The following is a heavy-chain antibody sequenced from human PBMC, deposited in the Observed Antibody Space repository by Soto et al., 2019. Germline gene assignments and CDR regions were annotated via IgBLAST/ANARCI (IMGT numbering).Heavy chain of an antibody. CDR1: GFIFSNYA. J-gene: IGHJ4*02. CDR2: IRGSGGST. Sequence: GGSLRLSCAASGFIFSNYAMTWVRQAPGKGLEWVSGIRGSGGSTYYADSVKGRFTISRDNSKNTLYLQMNSLRAEDTAVYYCAKLGITIFGVVKNWGQGTLVTVSS. CDR3: AKLGITIFGVVKN. D-gene: IGHD3-3*01. V-gene: IGHV3-23*01.